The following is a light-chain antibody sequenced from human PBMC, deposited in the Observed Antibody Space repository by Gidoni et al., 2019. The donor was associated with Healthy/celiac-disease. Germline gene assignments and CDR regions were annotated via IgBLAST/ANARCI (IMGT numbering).Light chain of an antibody. V-gene: IGKV3-11*01. CDR2: DAS. Sequence: EIVLTPSPATLSLSPGERATLSCRASQSVSSYLAWYQQKPGQAPRLHIYDASNRATGIPARFSGSGSGTDFTLTISSLEPEDFAVYYCQQRSNWPRTFXQXTRLEIK. CDR1: QSVSSY. J-gene: IGKJ5*01. CDR3: QQRSNWPRT.